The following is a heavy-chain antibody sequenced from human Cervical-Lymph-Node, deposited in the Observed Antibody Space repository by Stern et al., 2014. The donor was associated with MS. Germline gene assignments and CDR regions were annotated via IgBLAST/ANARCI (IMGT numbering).Heavy chain of an antibody. CDR3: ARFSSSWYYYFDY. J-gene: IGHJ4*02. CDR2: INPNSGGT. Sequence: QVQLVQSGAEVKEPGASVKVSCKASGYTFSGYNMHWVRQAPGQGLEWMGWINPNSGGTKYAQKFQGRVAMTTDTSISTAYMELSRLRSDDTAVYYCARFSSSWYYYFDYWGQGTLVTVSS. D-gene: IGHD6-13*01. V-gene: IGHV1-2*02. CDR1: GYTFSGYN.